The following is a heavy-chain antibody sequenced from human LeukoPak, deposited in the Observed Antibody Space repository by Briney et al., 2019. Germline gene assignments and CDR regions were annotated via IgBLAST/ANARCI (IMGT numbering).Heavy chain of an antibody. CDR2: ISSNGGST. J-gene: IGHJ4*02. CDR3: ARGGLSTFDY. V-gene: IGHV3-64*01. Sequence: PGGSLRLSCAASGFTFSSYAMHWVRQAPGKGLEYVSAISSNGGSTYYANSVKGRFTISRDNSKNTLYLQMGSLRAEDMAVYYCARGGLSTFDYWGQGTLVTVSS. D-gene: IGHD3/OR15-3a*01. CDR1: GFTFSSYA.